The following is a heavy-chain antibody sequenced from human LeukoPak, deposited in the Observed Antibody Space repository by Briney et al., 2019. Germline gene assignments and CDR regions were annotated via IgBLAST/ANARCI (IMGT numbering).Heavy chain of an antibody. CDR3: ARDLYSSGWFDY. CDR1: GGSFSGYY. CDR2: INHSGST. J-gene: IGHJ4*02. V-gene: IGHV4-34*01. D-gene: IGHD6-19*01. Sequence: SETLSLTCAVYGGSFSGYYWSWIRQPPGKGLEWIGEINHSGSTNYNPSLKSRVTISVDTSKNQFSLKLSSVTAADTAVYYCARDLYSSGWFDYWGQGTLVTVSS.